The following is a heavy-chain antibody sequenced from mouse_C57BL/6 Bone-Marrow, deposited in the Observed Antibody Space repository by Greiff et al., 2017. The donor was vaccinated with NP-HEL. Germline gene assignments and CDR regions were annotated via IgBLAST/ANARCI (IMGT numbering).Heavy chain of an antibody. CDR2: IYPRSGNT. J-gene: IGHJ1*03. Sequence: VQLQQSGAELARPGASVKLSCKASGYTFTSYGISWVKQRTGQGLEWIGEIYPRSGNTYYNEKFKGKATLTADKSSSTAYMELRSLTSEDAAVYFCARDGSIYWYCEVWGTGTTVTVSS. V-gene: IGHV1-81*01. CDR3: ARDGSIYWYCEV. CDR1: GYTFTSYG. D-gene: IGHD1-1*01.